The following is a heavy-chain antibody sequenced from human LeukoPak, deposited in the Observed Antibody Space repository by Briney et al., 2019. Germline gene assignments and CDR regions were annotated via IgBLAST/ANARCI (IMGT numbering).Heavy chain of an antibody. Sequence: GGSLRLSCAASGFTFNSCAMSWVRQAPGKGLDWVSSISTSGANTYYADSVKGRFTISRDNSKNTLYLQMNNLRAEDTAVYYCAKEEARSWTLGVDYWGQGTPVTVSS. J-gene: IGHJ4*02. V-gene: IGHV3-23*01. D-gene: IGHD6-13*01. CDR2: ISTSGANT. CDR1: GFTFNSCA. CDR3: AKEEARSWTLGVDY.